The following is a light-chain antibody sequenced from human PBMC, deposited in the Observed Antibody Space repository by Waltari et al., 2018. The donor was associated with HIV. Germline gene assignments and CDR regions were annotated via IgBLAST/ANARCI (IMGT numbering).Light chain of an antibody. CDR3: ATWDDSLNGPWV. J-gene: IGLJ3*02. CDR1: TSNIGSNP. Sequence: QSVLTQPPSASGTPGQRVTISCSGSTSNIGSNPVNWYQQFPGMAPILLIYSNDQRPSGVPDRVSGSKSGTSASLAISGLQSADEADYFCATWDDSLNGPWVFGGGTKLTVL. V-gene: IGLV1-44*01. CDR2: SND.